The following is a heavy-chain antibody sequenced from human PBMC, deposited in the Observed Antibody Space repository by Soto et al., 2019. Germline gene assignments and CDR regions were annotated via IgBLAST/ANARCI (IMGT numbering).Heavy chain of an antibody. D-gene: IGHD5-18*01. Sequence: QVQLVESGGGVVQPGRSLRLSCAASGFTFSSYGMHWVRQAPGKGLEWVAVISYDGSNKYYADSVKGRFTISRDNSKNTLYLQMNSLRAEDTAVYYCAKDRYSYGYNYYYGMDVWGQGTTVTVSS. CDR3: AKDRYSYGYNYYYGMDV. V-gene: IGHV3-30*18. CDR1: GFTFSSYG. J-gene: IGHJ6*02. CDR2: ISYDGSNK.